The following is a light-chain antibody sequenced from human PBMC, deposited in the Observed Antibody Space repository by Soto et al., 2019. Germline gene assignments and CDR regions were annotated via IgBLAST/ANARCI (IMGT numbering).Light chain of an antibody. CDR2: RNN. CDR1: SSNIGSNF. CDR3: AAWDDSLSVV. J-gene: IGLJ2*01. Sequence: VLTQPPSASGTPGQRVTISCSGSSSNIGSNFVYWYQQLPGTAPKLLIYRNNQRPSGVPDRFSGSKSGTSASLAISGLRSEDEADYYCAAWDDSLSVVFGGGTKLTVL. V-gene: IGLV1-47*01.